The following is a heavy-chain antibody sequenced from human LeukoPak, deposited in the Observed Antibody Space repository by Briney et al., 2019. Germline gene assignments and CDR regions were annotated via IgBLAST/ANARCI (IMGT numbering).Heavy chain of an antibody. CDR2: IYPGDSYT. CDR3: ARQESSTISFDY. J-gene: IGHJ4*02. V-gene: IGHV5-51*01. CDR1: GYSFPSYW. Sequence: GESLKISCYGSGYSFPSYWIGWGRQMPGKGLELMGIIYPGDSYTRYSPSLQGQVTISADKSISTAYLQWSSLKASDTVMYYCARQESSTISFDYWGQGTLVTVSS. D-gene: IGHD2-2*01.